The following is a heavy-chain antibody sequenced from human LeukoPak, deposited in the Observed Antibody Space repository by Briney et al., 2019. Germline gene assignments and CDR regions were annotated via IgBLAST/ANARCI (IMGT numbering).Heavy chain of an antibody. Sequence: SETLSLTCTVSGGSISSSSYYWGWIRQPPGKGLEWIGSIYYSGSTYYNPSLKSRVTVSVDTSKNQFSLKLSSVTAADTAVYYCARRSSGWYGHFDYWGQGTLVTVSS. CDR1: GGSISSSSYY. J-gene: IGHJ4*02. CDR2: IYYSGST. D-gene: IGHD6-19*01. CDR3: ARRSSGWYGHFDY. V-gene: IGHV4-39*01.